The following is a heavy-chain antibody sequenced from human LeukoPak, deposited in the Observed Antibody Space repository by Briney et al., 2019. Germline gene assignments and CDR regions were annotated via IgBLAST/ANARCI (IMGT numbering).Heavy chain of an antibody. CDR1: GFTFSGSA. V-gene: IGHV3-23*01. CDR2: IIYSGGAT. CDR3: AKDGLYYDGSEHVYYFDS. J-gene: IGHJ4*02. D-gene: IGHD3-22*01. Sequence: PGGSLRLSCAASGFTFSGSAMTWVRQGPGTGLEFVASIIYSGGATYYADSVKGRFTISRDNSKNTLYLQMNSLRAEDTALYYCAKDGLYYDGSEHVYYFDSWGQGTLVTASS.